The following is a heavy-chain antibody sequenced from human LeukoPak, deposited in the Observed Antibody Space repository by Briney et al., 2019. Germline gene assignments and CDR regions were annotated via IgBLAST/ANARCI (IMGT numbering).Heavy chain of an antibody. D-gene: IGHD2-15*01. V-gene: IGHV5-51*07. CDR3: ARRPSPDCSGGSCYSDWFDP. CDR1: GYSFTSYW. CDR2: IYPGDSDT. Sequence: GESLKISCKGSGYSFTSYWIGWVHQMPGKGLEWMGIIYPGDSDTRYSPSFQGQVTISADKSISTAYLQWSSLKASDTAMYYCARRPSPDCSGGSCYSDWFDPWGQGTLVTVSS. J-gene: IGHJ5*02.